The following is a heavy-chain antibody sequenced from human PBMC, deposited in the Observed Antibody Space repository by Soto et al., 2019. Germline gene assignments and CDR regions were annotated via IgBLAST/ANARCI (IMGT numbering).Heavy chain of an antibody. V-gene: IGHV4-34*01. Sequence: PSETLSLTCAVYGGSFSGYYWSWIRQPPGKGLEWIGEINHSGSTNYNPSLKSRVTISVDTSKNQFSLKLSSVTAADTAVYYCARGRGRDGYRHPPGFDYWGQGTLVTVSS. CDR3: ARGRGRDGYRHPPGFDY. CDR2: INHSGST. D-gene: IGHD3-16*01. J-gene: IGHJ4*02. CDR1: GGSFSGYY.